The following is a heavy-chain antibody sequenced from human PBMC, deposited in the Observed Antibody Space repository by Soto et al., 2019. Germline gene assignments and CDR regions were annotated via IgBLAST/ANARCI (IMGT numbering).Heavy chain of an antibody. Sequence: PGGSLRLSCAASGFSFSNGWINWVRQAPGKGLEWVGRIKSKMDGGTTDFAAPVKGRFAISRDDSKNMVYLEMSSLKTEDTGVYYCTKDSYITITGVRFDYWGHGTLVTVSS. V-gene: IGHV3-15*07. CDR2: IKSKMDGGTT. J-gene: IGHJ4*01. D-gene: IGHD3-10*01. CDR3: TKDSYITITGVRFDY. CDR1: GFSFSNGW.